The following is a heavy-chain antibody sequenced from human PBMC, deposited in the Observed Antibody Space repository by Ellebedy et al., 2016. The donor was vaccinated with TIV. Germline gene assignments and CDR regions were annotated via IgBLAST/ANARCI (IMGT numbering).Heavy chain of an antibody. D-gene: IGHD3-16*02. CDR1: GFTFSSYT. J-gene: IGHJ4*02. CDR3: ARGQLRLGELSLAPFDY. V-gene: IGHV3-21*01. CDR2: ISRSSSYI. Sequence: GGSLKISCAASGFTFSSYTMNWVRQAPGKGLEWVSSISRSSSYIYYADSVKGRFTISRDNAKNSLYLQMNSLRAEDTAVYYCARGQLRLGELSLAPFDYWGQGTLVTVSS.